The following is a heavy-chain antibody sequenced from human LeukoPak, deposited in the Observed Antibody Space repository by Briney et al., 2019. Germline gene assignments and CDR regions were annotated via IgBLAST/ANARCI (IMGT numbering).Heavy chain of an antibody. V-gene: IGHV3-48*04. CDR3: ARNSAAIPTFDAFDI. D-gene: IGHD2-21*02. CDR1: GFTFSSYS. J-gene: IGHJ3*02. Sequence: GGSLRPSCAASGFTFSSYSMNWVRQAPGKGLEWVSYISSSSSTIYYADSVKGRFTISRDNAKNSLYLQMNSLRAEDTAVYYCARNSAAIPTFDAFDIWGQGTMVTVSS. CDR2: ISSSSSTI.